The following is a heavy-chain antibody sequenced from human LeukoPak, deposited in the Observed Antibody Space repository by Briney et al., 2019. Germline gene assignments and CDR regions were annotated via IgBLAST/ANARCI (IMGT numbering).Heavy chain of an antibody. J-gene: IGHJ3*02. CDR3: ARAARRSSWSGAFDI. Sequence: PSETLSLTCTVSGYSISSGYYWGWIRQSPGKGLEWIGNIYHTESPYYNPSLKSRVTISVDTSKNQFSLKLTSVTAADTAVYYCARAARRSSWSGAFDIWGQGTMVTVSS. CDR2: IYHTESP. V-gene: IGHV4-38-2*02. CDR1: GYSISSGYY. D-gene: IGHD3-3*01.